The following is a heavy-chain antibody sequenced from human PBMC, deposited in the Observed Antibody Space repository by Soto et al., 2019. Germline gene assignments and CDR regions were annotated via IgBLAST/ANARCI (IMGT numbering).Heavy chain of an antibody. Sequence: PEESLSICCKGSGYNFAGYWIAWVLQMPGKGLELMGIIYPSDSDTRYRPSFQGQVTISADKSISSAYLQWSSLRASDTAMYYCARGGVSTRTFDYWGQGTPVTVSS. D-gene: IGHD3-3*01. CDR3: ARGGVSTRTFDY. CDR1: GYNFAGYW. CDR2: IYPSDSDT. V-gene: IGHV5-51*01. J-gene: IGHJ4*02.